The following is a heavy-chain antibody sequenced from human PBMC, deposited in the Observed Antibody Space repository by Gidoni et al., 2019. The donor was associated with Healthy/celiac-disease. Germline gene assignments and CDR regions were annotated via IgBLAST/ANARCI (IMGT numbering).Heavy chain of an antibody. CDR3: AREVEVGGSDAFDI. V-gene: IGHV3-53*04. J-gene: IGHJ3*02. Sequence: EVQLVESGGGLVQPGGSLRLSCAASGFTVSSNYMSWVRQAPGKGLEWVSVIYSGGSTYYADSVKGRFTISRHNSKNTLYLQMNSLRAEDTAVYYCAREVEVGGSDAFDIWGQGTMVTVSS. D-gene: IGHD2-15*01. CDR2: IYSGGST. CDR1: GFTVSSNY.